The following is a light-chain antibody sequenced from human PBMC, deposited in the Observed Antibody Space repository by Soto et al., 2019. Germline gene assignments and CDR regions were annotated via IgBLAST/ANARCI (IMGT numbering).Light chain of an antibody. CDR1: QNVASDY. J-gene: IGKJ5*01. Sequence: VLPQSPETLSLSPGERPTLSCSPSQNVASDYLAWYRQKPGQAPRLLIYGASTRATGIPARFSGSGSGTEFTLTISSLQSADFAVYYCQQDNNWPPITLGQGTRLEIK. CDR2: GAS. V-gene: IGKV3-15*01. CDR3: QQDNNWPPIT.